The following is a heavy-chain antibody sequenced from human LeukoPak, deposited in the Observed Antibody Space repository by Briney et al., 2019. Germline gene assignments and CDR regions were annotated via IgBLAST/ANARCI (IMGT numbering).Heavy chain of an antibody. J-gene: IGHJ4*02. CDR3: AREKEIVVVPAAIDY. V-gene: IGHV3-23*01. CDR2: VSGSGGTT. D-gene: IGHD2-2*01. CDR1: GFTFSSYV. Sequence: GGSLRLSCAASGFTFSSYVMSWVRQAPGKGLECVSVVSGSGGTTFYADSVKGRFTISRDNAKNSLYLQMNSLRAEDTAVYYCAREKEIVVVPAAIDYWGQGTLVTVSS.